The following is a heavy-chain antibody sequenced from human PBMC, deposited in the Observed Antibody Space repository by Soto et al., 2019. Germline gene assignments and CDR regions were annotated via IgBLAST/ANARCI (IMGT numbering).Heavy chain of an antibody. Sequence: PGGSLRLSCAASGFTFNSYSMNWVRQAPGKGLEWVSSISSSSTSIYYADSVKGRFTISRDNAKNSLYLQMNSLRDEDTAVYYCARGGCSSTSCFLFDYWAQGT. J-gene: IGHJ4*02. D-gene: IGHD2-2*01. CDR2: ISSSSTSI. CDR1: GFTFNSYS. V-gene: IGHV3-21*01. CDR3: ARGGCSSTSCFLFDY.